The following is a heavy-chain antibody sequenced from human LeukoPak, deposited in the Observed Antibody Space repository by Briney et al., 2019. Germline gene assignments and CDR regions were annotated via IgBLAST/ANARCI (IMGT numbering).Heavy chain of an antibody. CDR2: IKQDGSEK. D-gene: IGHD4-23*01. V-gene: IGHV3-7*01. Sequence: GGSLRLSCAASGFTFSSYAMHWVRQAPGKGLEWVANIKQDGSEKYYVDSVKGRFTISRDNAKNSLYLQMNSLRAEDTAVYYCARPEHYGGKRFGAFDIWGQGTMVTVSS. CDR3: ARPEHYGGKRFGAFDI. CDR1: GFTFSSYA. J-gene: IGHJ3*02.